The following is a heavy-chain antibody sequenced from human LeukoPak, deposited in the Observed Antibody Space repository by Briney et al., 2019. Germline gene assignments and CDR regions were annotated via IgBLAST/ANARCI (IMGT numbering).Heavy chain of an antibody. J-gene: IGHJ4*02. D-gene: IGHD3-16*02. CDR3: AREGGSYRPLDY. CDR2: IYYSGST. V-gene: IGHV4-39*07. CDR1: GGSISSSSYY. Sequence: SETLSLTCTVSGGSISSSSYYWGWIRQPPGKGLEWIGSIYYSGSTYYNPSLKSRVTISVDTSKNQFSLKLSSVTAADTAVYYCAREGGSYRPLDYSGQGTLVTVSS.